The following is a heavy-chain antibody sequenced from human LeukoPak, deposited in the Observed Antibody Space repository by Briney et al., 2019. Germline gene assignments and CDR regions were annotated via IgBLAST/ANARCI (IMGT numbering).Heavy chain of an antibody. V-gene: IGHV3-30*02. Sequence: GGSLSLSCAASGFTFSNYGMHWVRQAPGKGLEWVAFIRYDGSDKYHEGSLKGRFPISRDNSKNTVYLQMNSLRAEDTAVYYCAKSHTMAQSDYGDFGYWGQGTLVTVSS. CDR1: GFTFSNYG. D-gene: IGHD3-16*01. CDR3: AKSHTMAQSDYGDFGY. CDR2: IRYDGSDK. J-gene: IGHJ4*02.